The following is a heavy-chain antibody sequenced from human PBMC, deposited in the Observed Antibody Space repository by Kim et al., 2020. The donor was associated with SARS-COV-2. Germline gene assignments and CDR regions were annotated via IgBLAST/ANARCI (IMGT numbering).Heavy chain of an antibody. D-gene: IGHD5-18*01. CDR3: ARVDSYGYLLDY. J-gene: IGHJ4*02. V-gene: IGHV1-18*01. Sequence: NYAQKLQGRVTMTTDTSTSTAYMELRSLRSDDTAVYYCARVDSYGYLLDYWGQGTLVTVSS.